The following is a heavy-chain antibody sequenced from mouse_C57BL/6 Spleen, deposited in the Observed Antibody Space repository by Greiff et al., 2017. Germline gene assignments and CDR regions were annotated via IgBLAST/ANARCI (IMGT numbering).Heavy chain of an antibody. CDR3: ARYGSNYYARDD. CDR1: GHTFTSYW. CDR2: LYPGRGST. V-gene: IGHV1-55*01. D-gene: IGHD1-1*01. Sequence: QVQLQQPGAELVKPGASVKMYCKASGHTFTSYWLTSVKQRPGQGLARIGDLYPGRGSTNYTVKFKRKATLTVEPSSSTAYMQLSRLTSEDSAVYYCARYGSNYYARDDCCLVTSVAVSA. J-gene: IGHJ4*01.